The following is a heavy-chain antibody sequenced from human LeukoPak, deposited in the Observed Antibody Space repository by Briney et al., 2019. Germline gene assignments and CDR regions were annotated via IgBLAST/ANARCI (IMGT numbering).Heavy chain of an antibody. J-gene: IGHJ4*02. Sequence: PGGSLRLSCAASGFTFSSYAMSWVRQASGKGLEWVGRIRSKANSYATAYAASVKGRFTISRDDSKNTAYLQMNSLKTEDTAVYYCTRLGEDTAMFDVDYWGQGTLVTVSS. V-gene: IGHV3-73*01. CDR1: GFTFSSYA. CDR3: TRLGEDTAMFDVDY. CDR2: IRSKANSYAT. D-gene: IGHD5-18*01.